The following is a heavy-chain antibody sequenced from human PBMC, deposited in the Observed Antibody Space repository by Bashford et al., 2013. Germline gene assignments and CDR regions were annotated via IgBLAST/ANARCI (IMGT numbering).Heavy chain of an antibody. CDR2: ISGSGIST. CDR1: GFTFSSYA. CDR3: AKDRFEWLLSPFDY. J-gene: IGHJ4*02. V-gene: IGHV3-23*01. D-gene: IGHD3-3*01. Sequence: GSLRLSCAASGFTFSSYAMSWVRQAPGKGLEWVSAISGSGISTHYADSVKGRSPSPETISKNTLYLQMNSLRAEDTAVYYCAKDRFEWLLSPFDYWGQGTLVTVSS.